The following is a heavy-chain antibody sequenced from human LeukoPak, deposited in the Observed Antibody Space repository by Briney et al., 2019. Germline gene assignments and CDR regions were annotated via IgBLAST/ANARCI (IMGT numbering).Heavy chain of an antibody. Sequence: SSETLSLTCTVSGGSVSTSYYWGWIRQPPGKDLEWIGSICSGGNTCYNPSLGSRVTIFADSSKNQFSLKLTSVTAADTAVYYCARDGPWKSDCWGQGTLVTVSS. D-gene: IGHD1-1*01. CDR3: ARDGPWKSDC. CDR1: GGSVSTSYY. J-gene: IGHJ4*02. CDR2: ICSGGNT. V-gene: IGHV4-39*02.